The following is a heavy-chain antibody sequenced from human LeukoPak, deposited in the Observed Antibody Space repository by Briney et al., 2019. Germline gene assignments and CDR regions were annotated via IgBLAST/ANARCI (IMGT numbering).Heavy chain of an antibody. Sequence: GGSLRLSCATSGFTFSNYWMHWVRQAPGKGLVWVAGISWNSGSIGYADSVKGRFTISRDNAKNSLYLQMNSLRPEDMALYYCAKSHSGSYLAFDYWGQGTLVTVSS. J-gene: IGHJ4*02. D-gene: IGHD1-26*01. CDR3: AKSHSGSYLAFDY. CDR2: ISWNSGSI. V-gene: IGHV3-9*03. CDR1: GFTFSNYW.